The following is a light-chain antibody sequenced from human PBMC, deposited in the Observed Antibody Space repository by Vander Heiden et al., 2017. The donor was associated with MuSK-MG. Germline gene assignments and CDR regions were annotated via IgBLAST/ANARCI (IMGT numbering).Light chain of an antibody. CDR1: SSNIGAEYD. CDR3: QSYDSGLNGVV. V-gene: IGLV1-40*01. CDR2: ANK. J-gene: IGLJ2*01. Sequence: QSVLTQPPSVSGAPGQTVTISCTGSSSNIGAEYDVHWYQHLPGTAPKLLIFANKSRASGVPDRFSASKSGTSASLAVTGLQAEDEGHYYCQSYDSGLNGVVFGGGTKLTVL.